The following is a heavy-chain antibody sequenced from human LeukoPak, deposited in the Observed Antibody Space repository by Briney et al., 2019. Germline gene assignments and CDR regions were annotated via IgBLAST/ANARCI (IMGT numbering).Heavy chain of an antibody. V-gene: IGHV3-48*01. CDR2: ISTSSAVM. J-gene: IGHJ5*01. CDR1: GFTFSSYS. Sequence: QPGGSLRLSCAASGFTFSSYSISWVRQAPGKGLEWVSYISTSSAVMYYADSVKGRFTISRDDARNSVSLQMNSLRADDTAVYYCARDVGYCSGGSCYRWFASWGQGTPVIVSS. D-gene: IGHD2-15*01. CDR3: ARDVGYCSGGSCYRWFAS.